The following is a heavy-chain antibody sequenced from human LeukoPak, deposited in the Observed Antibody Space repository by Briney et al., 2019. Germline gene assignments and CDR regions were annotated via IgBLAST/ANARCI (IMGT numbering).Heavy chain of an antibody. V-gene: IGHV3-30*03. CDR3: ARGATNDFWTGYGWFDP. D-gene: IGHD3/OR15-3a*01. Sequence: GGSLRLSCAASGFTFSSYGMHWVRQAPGKGLEWVAVISYDGSNKYYADSVKGRFTISRDNSKNTLYLQMNSLTAEDTAIYSCARGATNDFWTGYGWFDPWGQGTLVTVSS. J-gene: IGHJ5*02. CDR2: ISYDGSNK. CDR1: GFTFSSYG.